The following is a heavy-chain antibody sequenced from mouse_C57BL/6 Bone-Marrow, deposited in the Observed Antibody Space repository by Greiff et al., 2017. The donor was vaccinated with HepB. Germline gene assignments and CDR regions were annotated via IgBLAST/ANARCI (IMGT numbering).Heavy chain of an antibody. V-gene: IGHV7-1*01. Sequence: EVKLMESGGGLVQSGRSLRLSCATSGFTFSDFYMEWVRQAPGKGLEWIAASRNKANDYTTEYSASVKGRFIVSRDTSQSILYLQMNALRAEDTAMYYCARAYSNYEAAMDYWGQGTSVTVSS. CDR1: GFTFSDFY. D-gene: IGHD2-5*01. CDR2: SRNKANDYTT. CDR3: ARAYSNYEAAMDY. J-gene: IGHJ4*01.